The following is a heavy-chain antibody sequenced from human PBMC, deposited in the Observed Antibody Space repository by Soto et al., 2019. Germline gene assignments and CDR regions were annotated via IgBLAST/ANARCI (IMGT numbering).Heavy chain of an antibody. Sequence: SETLSLTCTVSGGSISSGNYYWSWIRQPPGKGLEWIGFISYSGSTYYSTSLKSRVTISVDTPKNQFSLKLSSVTAADTAVYYCARSVFPWGQGTLVTV. CDR3: ARSVFP. J-gene: IGHJ5*02. V-gene: IGHV4-30-4*01. CDR1: GGSISSGNYY. CDR2: ISYSGST.